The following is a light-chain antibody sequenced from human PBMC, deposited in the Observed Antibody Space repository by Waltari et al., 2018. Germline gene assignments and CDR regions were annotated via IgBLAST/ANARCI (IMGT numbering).Light chain of an antibody. V-gene: IGKV1-5*01. Sequence: IQMPQSPSALSASVGARVTITCRASQRINTWMAWYQQRPGKAPKVLIYDVSTLESGVPSRFSGSGSGTEFTLAINNLQPEDFATYYCQQYYRYYTFGQGTKLEIK. CDR3: QQYYRYYT. J-gene: IGKJ2*01. CDR2: DVS. CDR1: QRINTW.